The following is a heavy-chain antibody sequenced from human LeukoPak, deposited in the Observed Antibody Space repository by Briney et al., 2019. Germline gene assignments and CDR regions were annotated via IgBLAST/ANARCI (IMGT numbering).Heavy chain of an antibody. D-gene: IGHD3-10*01. CDR1: GFTFSSYA. Sequence: GGSLRLSCAASGFTFSSYAMSWVRQAPGKGLEWVSVISGSGGTTYYADSVQGRFTISRDNSKNTLSLQMNSLRVDDTAVYYCAKDGTRGIRFGKIPHYFDYWGQGTLVTVSS. CDR2: ISGSGGTT. J-gene: IGHJ4*02. CDR3: AKDGTRGIRFGKIPHYFDY. V-gene: IGHV3-23*01.